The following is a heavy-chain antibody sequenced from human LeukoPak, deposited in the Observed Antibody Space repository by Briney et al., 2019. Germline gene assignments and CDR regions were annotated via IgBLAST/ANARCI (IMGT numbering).Heavy chain of an antibody. CDR2: ISGYNGDT. CDR3: ARDFAIYPYYMDV. D-gene: IGHD2-2*02. J-gene: IGHJ6*03. Sequence: ASVKVSCKSSNYTFSSYGISWVRQAPGQGLEWMGWISGYNGDTNYAQKFQGRLTMSTDTSTTTTYMELRSLRSDDTAVYYCARDFAIYPYYMDVWGKGTTVTISS. CDR1: NYTFSSYG. V-gene: IGHV1-18*01.